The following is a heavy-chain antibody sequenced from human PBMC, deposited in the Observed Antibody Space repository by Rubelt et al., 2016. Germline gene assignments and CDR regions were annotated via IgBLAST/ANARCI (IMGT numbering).Heavy chain of an antibody. CDR3: ARVVGATSDWFDP. Sequence: EWIGEINHSGSTNYNPSLKSRVTISVDTSKNQFSLKLSSVTAADTAVYYCARVVGATSDWFDPWGQGTLVTVSS. V-gene: IGHV4-34*01. CDR2: INHSGST. D-gene: IGHD1-26*01. J-gene: IGHJ5*02.